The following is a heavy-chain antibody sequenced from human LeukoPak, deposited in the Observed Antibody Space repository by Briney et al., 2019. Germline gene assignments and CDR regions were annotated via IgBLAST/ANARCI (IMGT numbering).Heavy chain of an antibody. CDR1: GFTFNAYA. D-gene: IGHD4-17*01. CDR3: ARDPNGDYIGAFDM. Sequence: PGGSLRLYCTASGFTFNAYAMMWLGQAPGKGPEWCLDIRGGGGSAFYADSVKGRFTISRDNSKYTLFLQMNSLRAEDTAVYYCARDPNGDYIGAFDMWGPGTMVTVSS. J-gene: IGHJ3*02. CDR2: IRGGGGSA. V-gene: IGHV3-23*01.